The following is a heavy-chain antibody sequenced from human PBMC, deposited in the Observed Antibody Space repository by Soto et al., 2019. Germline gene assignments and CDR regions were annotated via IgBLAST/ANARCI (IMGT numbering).Heavy chain of an antibody. D-gene: IGHD1-1*01. J-gene: IGHJ4*02. Sequence: QVQLVQSGAEVKKPGSSVKVSCKASGGTFSTYGINWVRQAPGQGLEWMGGIIPLFGEAKYAQKFQDRVTITADESTRNDYMELSSLRSEETAMYFCVRRGCTAPTGGPRGFDYWGQGTLVTVSS. CDR1: GGTFSTYG. CDR3: VRRGCTAPTGGPRGFDY. CDR2: IIPLFGEA. V-gene: IGHV1-69*01.